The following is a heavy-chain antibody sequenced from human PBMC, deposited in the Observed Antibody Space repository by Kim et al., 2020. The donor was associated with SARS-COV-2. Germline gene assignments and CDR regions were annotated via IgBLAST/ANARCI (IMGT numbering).Heavy chain of an antibody. CDR1: GGSISSYY. CDR2: IYYSGST. Sequence: SETLSLTCTVSGGSISSYYWSWIRQPPGKGLEWIGYIYYSGSTNYNPSLKSRVTISVDTSKNQFSLKLSSVTAADTAVYYCARLGAYYDFWSGNNPVYYYYGMDVWGQGTTVTVSS. J-gene: IGHJ6*02. D-gene: IGHD3-3*01. V-gene: IGHV4-59*08. CDR3: ARLGAYYDFWSGNNPVYYYYGMDV.